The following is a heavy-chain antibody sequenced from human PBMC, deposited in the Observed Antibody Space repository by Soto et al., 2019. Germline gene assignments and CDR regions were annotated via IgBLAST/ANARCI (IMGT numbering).Heavy chain of an antibody. CDR3: ARGYTPRYSSGWYVPDYYYYYGMDV. D-gene: IGHD6-19*01. CDR1: GGTFSSYA. CDR2: IIPIFGTA. J-gene: IGHJ6*02. Sequence: QVQLVQSGAEVKKPGSSVKVSCKASGGTFSSYAISWVRQAPGQGLEWMGGIIPIFGTANYAQKFQGRVTITADESTSTAYMELRSLRSEDTAVYYCARGYTPRYSSGWYVPDYYYYYGMDVWGQGTTVTVSS. V-gene: IGHV1-69*01.